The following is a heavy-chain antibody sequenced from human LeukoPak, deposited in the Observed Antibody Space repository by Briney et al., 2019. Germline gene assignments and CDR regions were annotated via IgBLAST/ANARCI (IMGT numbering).Heavy chain of an antibody. V-gene: IGHV3-11*01. CDR2: ISSSGSTI. CDR1: GFTFSDYY. D-gene: IGHD3-10*01. J-gene: IGHJ3*02. CDR3: ARGDSYYPRAAFDI. Sequence: SGGSLRLSCAASGFTFSDYYMSWIRQAPGKGLEWVSYISSSGSTIYYADSVKGRFTISRDNAKNSLYLQMNSLRAEDTAVYYCARGDSYYPRAAFDIWGQGTMVTVSS.